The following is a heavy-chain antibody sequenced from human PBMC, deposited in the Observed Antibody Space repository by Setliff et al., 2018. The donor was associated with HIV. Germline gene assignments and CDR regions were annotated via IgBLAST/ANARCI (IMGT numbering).Heavy chain of an antibody. V-gene: IGHV4-59*08. CDR1: GGSITGHY. CDR2: IYHSVNT. J-gene: IGHJ4*02. CDR3: ASIWFGESKPLDS. Sequence: SETLSLTCTVSGGSITGHYWSWIRQPPGKGLEWIGNIYHSVNTYYNPSLKSRVTISADATKNQFSLKLTSVTAADTAVYYCASIWFGESKPLDSWGQGMLVTVSS. D-gene: IGHD3-10*01.